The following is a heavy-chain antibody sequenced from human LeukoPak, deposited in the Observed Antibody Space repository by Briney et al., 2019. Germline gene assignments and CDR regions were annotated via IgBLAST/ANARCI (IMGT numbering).Heavy chain of an antibody. V-gene: IGHV1-69*13. D-gene: IGHD3-22*01. J-gene: IGHJ4*02. CDR3: ATEYYDSSGYFQDY. CDR1: GGTFNIYA. Sequence: SVTVSYRASGGTFNIYAISWVRQAPGQGREWMGGIIPIFGTANYAQKFQGRVTITADESTSTAYMELSSLRSEDTAVYYCATEYYDSSGYFQDYWGQGTLVTVSS. CDR2: IIPIFGTA.